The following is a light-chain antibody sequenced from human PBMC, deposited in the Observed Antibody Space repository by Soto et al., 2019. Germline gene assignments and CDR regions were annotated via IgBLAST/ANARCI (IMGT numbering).Light chain of an antibody. CDR3: AAWDDTLSGVI. J-gene: IGLJ2*01. CDR2: RND. V-gene: IGLV1-47*01. CDR1: TSNIGNNY. Sequence: QSVLTQPPSVSGTPGQRVTISCSGSTSNIGNNYVFWYHQLPGTAPKLLIYRNDQRPSGVPDRFSSSRSGTSASLAIPGLRSEDEADYYCAAWDDTLSGVIFGGGTKLTVL.